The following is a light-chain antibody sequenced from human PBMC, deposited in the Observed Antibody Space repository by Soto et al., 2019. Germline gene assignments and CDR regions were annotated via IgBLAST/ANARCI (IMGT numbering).Light chain of an antibody. Sequence: QSALTQPASVSGSPGQSITLSCTGASSDVGGYNYVSWYQQHPGKAPKLMIYDVSIRPSGVSYRFSGSKSGNTASLTISGLQAEDEADYYCSSYTSSSTLVFGGGTKLTVL. V-gene: IGLV2-14*01. CDR2: DVS. J-gene: IGLJ2*01. CDR1: SSDVGGYNY. CDR3: SSYTSSSTLV.